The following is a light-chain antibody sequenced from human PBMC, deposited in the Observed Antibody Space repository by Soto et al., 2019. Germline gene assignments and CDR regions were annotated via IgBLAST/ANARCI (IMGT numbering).Light chain of an antibody. Sequence: EIVLTQSPGILSLSPGEGATLSCRASQSVRSNYLAWYQQKPGQAPRLLIYDASSRATGIPDRFSGSGSGTDFTLTISRLEPEDFAVYYCQLYGRAPTWTFGQGTTVEIK. CDR3: QLYGRAPTWT. J-gene: IGKJ1*01. CDR1: QSVRSNY. V-gene: IGKV3-20*01. CDR2: DAS.